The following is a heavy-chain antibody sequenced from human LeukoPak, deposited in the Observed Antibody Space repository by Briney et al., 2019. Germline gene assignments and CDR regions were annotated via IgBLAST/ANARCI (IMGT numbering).Heavy chain of an antibody. CDR3: ARDGTMVRGVIMNWFDP. J-gene: IGHJ5*02. CDR2: IIPIFGTA. D-gene: IGHD3-10*01. CDR1: GGTFSSYA. V-gene: IGHV1-69*13. Sequence: GASVKVSCKASGGTFSSYAISWVRQAPGQGLEWMGGIIPIFGTANYAQKFQGRVTITADESTSTAYMELSSLRSEDTAVYYCARDGTMVRGVIMNWFDPWGQGTLVTVSS.